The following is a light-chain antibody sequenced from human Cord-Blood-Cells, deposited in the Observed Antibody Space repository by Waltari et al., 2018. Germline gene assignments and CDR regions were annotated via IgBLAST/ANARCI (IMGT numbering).Light chain of an antibody. V-gene: IGKV1-6*01. CDR3: LQDYNYPWT. CDR1: QGIRND. J-gene: IGKJ1*01. CDR2: AAS. Sequence: AIQMTQSPSPLSASVGDRVPITCRASQGIRNDLGWFQQKPGKAPKLLIYAASSLQSGVPSRFSGSGSGTDFTLTISSLQPEDFATYYCLQDYNYPWTFGQGTKVEIK.